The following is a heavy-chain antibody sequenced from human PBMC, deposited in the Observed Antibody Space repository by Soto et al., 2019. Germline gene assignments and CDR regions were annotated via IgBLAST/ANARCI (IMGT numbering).Heavy chain of an antibody. J-gene: IGHJ4*02. Sequence: GGSLRLSCEVSGFTFSDYYMGWIRQAPGKGLEWLSYISTSGTFYNYADSLKGRFTISRDNVKSALYLQMNSLTADDTAVYYCAREIPGGYHEGFDFWGQGTLVTVSS. V-gene: IGHV3-11*05. CDR3: AREIPGGYHEGFDF. CDR2: ISTSGTFY. CDR1: GFTFSDYY. D-gene: IGHD5-12*01.